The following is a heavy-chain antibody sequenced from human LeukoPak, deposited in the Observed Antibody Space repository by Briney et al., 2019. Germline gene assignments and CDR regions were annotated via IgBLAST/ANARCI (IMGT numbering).Heavy chain of an antibody. Sequence: GGSLRLSCAASGFTFSSSAMSWVRQAPGKGLEWVSAISGGGGNTYYADSVKGRFTISRDNSKNTLYLQMNSLRAEDTAVYYCGKNRYSGSLSPFDIWGQGTMVTVSS. CDR1: GFTFSSSA. V-gene: IGHV3-23*01. J-gene: IGHJ3*02. CDR3: GKNRYSGSLSPFDI. D-gene: IGHD1-26*01. CDR2: ISGGGGNT.